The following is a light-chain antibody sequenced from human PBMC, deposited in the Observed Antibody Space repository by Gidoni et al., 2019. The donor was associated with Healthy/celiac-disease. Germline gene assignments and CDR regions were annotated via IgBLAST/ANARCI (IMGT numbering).Light chain of an antibody. CDR2: AAS. J-gene: IGKJ2*01. CDR1: QSISSY. CDR3: QQSCSTPNT. Sequence: DIQMTQPPSSLSASVGDRVTITCRASQSISSYLNWYQQKPGKAPRLLIYAASSLQSGVPSRFSGSGSGTDFTLTISSLQPEDFATYYCQQSCSTPNTFGQGTRLEIK. V-gene: IGKV1-39*01.